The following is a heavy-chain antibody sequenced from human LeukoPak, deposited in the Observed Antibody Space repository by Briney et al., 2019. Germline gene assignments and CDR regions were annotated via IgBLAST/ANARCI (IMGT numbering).Heavy chain of an antibody. D-gene: IGHD3-10*01. CDR2: INHDGAT. Sequence: SETLSLTCAVYGGSFSGHYWTWIRQPPGKGLEWIGEINHDGATNYSPSLKSRVTISVDTSKNQFSLKMRSVTAADTAVYYCARARGREAIDSWGQGTLVTVSS. CDR1: GGSFSGHY. CDR3: ARARGREAIDS. V-gene: IGHV4-34*01. J-gene: IGHJ4*02.